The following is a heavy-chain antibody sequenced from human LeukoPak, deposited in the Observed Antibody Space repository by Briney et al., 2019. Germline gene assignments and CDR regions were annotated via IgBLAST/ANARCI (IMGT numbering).Heavy chain of an antibody. D-gene: IGHD3-3*01. V-gene: IGHV4-38-2*01. Sequence: SETLSLTCAVSGYSISSGYYWGWIRQPPGKGLEWIGSIYHSGSTYYNPSLKSRVTISVDTSKNQFSLKLSSVTAADTAVYYCARHEFRLRFLEWLPGDDYWGQGTLVTVSS. CDR3: ARHEFRLRFLEWLPGDDY. CDR1: GYSISSGYY. CDR2: IYHSGST. J-gene: IGHJ4*02.